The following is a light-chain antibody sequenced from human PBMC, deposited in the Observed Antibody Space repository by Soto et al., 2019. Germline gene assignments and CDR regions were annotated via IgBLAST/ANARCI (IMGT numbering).Light chain of an antibody. Sequence: DIVMTQSPLSLPVTPGEPASISCRSSQSLLHSNGYNYLDWYLQKPGQSPQLLIYLGSNRASGVPDRFSVSGSGTDFTLKISRVEAEDVGVYYCMQALQTPRFGQGTKVDIK. V-gene: IGKV2-28*01. CDR3: MQALQTPR. CDR1: QSLLHSNGYNY. J-gene: IGKJ1*01. CDR2: LGS.